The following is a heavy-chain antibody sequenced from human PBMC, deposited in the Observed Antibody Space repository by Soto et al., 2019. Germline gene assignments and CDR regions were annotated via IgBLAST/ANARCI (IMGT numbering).Heavy chain of an antibody. CDR1: GFTFSSYA. J-gene: IGHJ4*02. D-gene: IGHD3-16*02. Sequence: QVQLVESGGGVVQPGRSLRLSCAASGFTFSSYAMHWVRQAPGKGLEWVAVISYDGSNKYYADSVKGRFTISRDNSKNTLYLQMNSLRAEDTAVYYCARIGGVIVFGGFDYWGQGTLVTVSS. V-gene: IGHV3-30-3*01. CDR3: ARIGGVIVFGGFDY. CDR2: ISYDGSNK.